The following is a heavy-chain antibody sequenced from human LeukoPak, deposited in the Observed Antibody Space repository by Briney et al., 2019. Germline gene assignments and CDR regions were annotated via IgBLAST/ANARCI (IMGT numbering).Heavy chain of an antibody. V-gene: IGHV5-51*01. CDR3: VRRHTSGYYH. CDR1: GYSFTSYW. CDR2: VYPGDSEI. Sequence: GESLKISCKGSGYSFTSYWIGWVRQMPGKGLEWMGSVYPGDSEINYSPSFQGQVTISADKSISTAFLQWSSLKASDTAMYYCVRRHTSGYYHWGQGTLVTVSS. J-gene: IGHJ4*02. D-gene: IGHD3-22*01.